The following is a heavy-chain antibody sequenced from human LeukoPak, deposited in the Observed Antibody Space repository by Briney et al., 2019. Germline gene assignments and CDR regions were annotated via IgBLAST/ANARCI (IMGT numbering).Heavy chain of an antibody. Sequence: GGSLRLSCAASGFTFSNYGLHWVRQAPGKGLEWVAVISNDGSNRYYTESVKGRFTISRDNSKNTLYLQMNSLRAEDTAVYYCAREGPRGNSQFDYWGQGTLVTVSS. V-gene: IGHV3-30*03. CDR3: AREGPRGNSQFDY. CDR2: ISNDGSNR. CDR1: GFTFSNYG. D-gene: IGHD2/OR15-2a*01. J-gene: IGHJ4*02.